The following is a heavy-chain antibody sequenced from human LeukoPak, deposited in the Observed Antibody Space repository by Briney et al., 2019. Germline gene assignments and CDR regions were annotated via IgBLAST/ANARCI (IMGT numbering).Heavy chain of an antibody. J-gene: IGHJ4*02. CDR1: GYTFTGYY. V-gene: IGHV1-2*02. D-gene: IGHD2-15*01. CDR2: INPNSGGT. CDR3: ARGRDRHDSMYYFDY. Sequence: ASVKVSCKASGYTFTGYYMYWVRQAPGQGLVWMGWINPNSGGTNYAQKFQGRVTMTRDTSISTAYMELSRLTSDDTAVYYCARGRDRHDSMYYFDYWGQGTLVTVSS.